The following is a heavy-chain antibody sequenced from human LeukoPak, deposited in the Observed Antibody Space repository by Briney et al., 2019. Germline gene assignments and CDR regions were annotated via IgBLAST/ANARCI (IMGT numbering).Heavy chain of an antibody. CDR2: VGSPGET. V-gene: IGHV3-23*01. D-gene: IGHD1-7*01. CDR3: AKDATPGNSVWDYFGK. Sequence: GRSLRLSCAASGFTFSSYGMHWVRQAPGKGLEWVASVGSPGETFYADSVRGRFTVSRDNSQDTLYLQMSSLRVEDTAVYYCAKDATPGNSVWDYFGKWGQGTLVTVSS. CDR1: GFTFSSYG. J-gene: IGHJ4*02.